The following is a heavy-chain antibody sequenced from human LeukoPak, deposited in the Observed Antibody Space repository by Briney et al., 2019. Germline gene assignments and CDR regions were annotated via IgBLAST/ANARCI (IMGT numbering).Heavy chain of an antibody. J-gene: IGHJ4*02. CDR1: GFTFSTYS. V-gene: IGHV3-21*04. D-gene: IGHD5-24*01. CDR2: ISGSSSYI. CDR3: ARDDGYTSGFKTSDY. Sequence: GGSLRLSCAASGFTFSTYSMNWVRQAPGKGLEWVSSISGSSSYIYYADSVKGRFTISRDNAKNSLYLQMNSLRAEDTAVYYCARDDGYTSGFKTSDYWGQGTLVTVSS.